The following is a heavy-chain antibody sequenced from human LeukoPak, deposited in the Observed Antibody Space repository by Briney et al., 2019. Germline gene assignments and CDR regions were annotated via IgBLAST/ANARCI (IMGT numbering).Heavy chain of an antibody. CDR3: ARGRYGWLPFDY. CDR1: GGSISSSSYY. J-gene: IGHJ4*02. CDR2: IYYSGST. D-gene: IGHD3-16*01. Sequence: SETLSLTCTVSGGSISSSSYYWSWIRQPPGKGLEWIGYIYYSGSTNYNPSLKSRVTISVDTSKNQFTLKLSSVTAADTAVYYCARGRYGWLPFDYWGQGSLVTVSS. V-gene: IGHV4-61*01.